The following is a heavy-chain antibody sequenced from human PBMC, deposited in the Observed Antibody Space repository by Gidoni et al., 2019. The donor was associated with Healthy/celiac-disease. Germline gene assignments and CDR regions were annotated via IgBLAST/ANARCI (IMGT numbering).Heavy chain of an antibody. CDR3: ARTRSWQFNWFDP. V-gene: IGHV1-46*03. J-gene: IGHJ5*02. CDR2: INPSGGST. CDR1: GYTFTSYS. D-gene: IGHD2-15*01. Sequence: QVQLVQSGAEVKKPGASVKVSCKASGYTFTSYSMHWVQQAPGQGLEWMGIINPSGGSTSYAQKFQGRVTMTRDTSTSTVYMELSSLRSEDTAVYYCARTRSWQFNWFDPWGQGTLVTVSS.